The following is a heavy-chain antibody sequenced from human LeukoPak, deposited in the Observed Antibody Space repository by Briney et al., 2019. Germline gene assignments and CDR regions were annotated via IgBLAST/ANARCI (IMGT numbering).Heavy chain of an antibody. CDR3: AQGYSSGWFPY. CDR1: GFSVSGFG. V-gene: IGHV3-23*01. Sequence: GGSLRLSCGVSGFSVSGFGMSWVRQAPGKGLEWISAISVNGGTTWYADSVKGRFIISRDKSQNTLLLQLSSLRAEDTAIYYCAQGYSSGWFPYWGQGSLVSVSS. D-gene: IGHD6-19*01. J-gene: IGHJ4*02. CDR2: ISVNGGTT.